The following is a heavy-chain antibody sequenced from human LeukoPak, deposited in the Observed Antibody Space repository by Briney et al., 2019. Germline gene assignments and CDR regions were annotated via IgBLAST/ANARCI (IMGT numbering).Heavy chain of an antibody. CDR1: GYTFTSYG. V-gene: IGHV1-18*01. J-gene: IGHJ4*02. D-gene: IGHD6-19*01. CDR3: ARDGYSSGWYGVDY. Sequence: ASVRVSCKASGYTFTSYGISWVRQAPGQGLEWMGWISAYNGNTNDAQKLQGRVTMTTDTSTSTAYMELRSLRSDDTAVYYCARDGYSSGWYGVDYWGQGTLVTVS. CDR2: ISAYNGNT.